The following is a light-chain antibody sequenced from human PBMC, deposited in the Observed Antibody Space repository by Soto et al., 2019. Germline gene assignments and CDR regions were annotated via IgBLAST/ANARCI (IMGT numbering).Light chain of an antibody. Sequence: QSALTQPASVSGSPGQSITISCTGTSSDVGAYNYVSWYQQYPGKAPKLMIYGVTNRSSGVSNRFSGSKTGNTASLTISGLQAEDEADYYCFSHRGGDSHVFGTGTKLTVL. V-gene: IGLV2-14*01. J-gene: IGLJ1*01. CDR3: FSHRGGDSHV. CDR2: GVT. CDR1: SSDVGAYNY.